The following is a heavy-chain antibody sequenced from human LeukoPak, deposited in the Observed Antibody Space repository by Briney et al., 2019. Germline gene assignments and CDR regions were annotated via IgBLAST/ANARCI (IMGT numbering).Heavy chain of an antibody. CDR3: ATGLTLTTVTHCFDY. J-gene: IGHJ4*02. CDR1: GGTFSSYA. D-gene: IGHD4-17*01. Sequence: SVKVSCKASGGTFSSYAISWVRQAPGQGLEWMGGIIPIFGTANYAQKFQGRVTITADESTSTAYMELSSLRSEDTAVYYCATGLTLTTVTHCFDYWGQGTLVTVSS. CDR2: IIPIFGTA. V-gene: IGHV1-69*13.